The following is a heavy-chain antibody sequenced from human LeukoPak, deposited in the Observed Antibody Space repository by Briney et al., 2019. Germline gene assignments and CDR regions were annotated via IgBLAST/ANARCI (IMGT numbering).Heavy chain of an antibody. CDR2: VNGGGVNT. J-gene: IGHJ4*02. Sequence: PGGSLRLSCAASGFTFSTYGMSWVRQAPGKGLEWVSIVNGGGVNTNYVDSVKGRFTISRDNSKNTLYLQMNRLRVEDTSVYYCAKGHTDYGTGFDLWGQGTLVIVSS. D-gene: IGHD4-17*01. V-gene: IGHV3-23*01. CDR3: AKGHTDYGTGFDL. CDR1: GFTFSTYG.